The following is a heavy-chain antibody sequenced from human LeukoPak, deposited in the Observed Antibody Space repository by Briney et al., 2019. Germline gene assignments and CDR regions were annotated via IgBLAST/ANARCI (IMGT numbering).Heavy chain of an antibody. D-gene: IGHD1-26*01. Sequence: GGSLRLSCAASGFTFSGSAMHWVRQASGKGLEWVGRIRSKANSYATAYAASVKGGFTISRDDSKNTAYLQMNSLKTEDTAVYYCTRLGAGDYWGQGTLVTVSS. V-gene: IGHV3-73*01. J-gene: IGHJ4*02. CDR3: TRLGAGDY. CDR2: IRSKANSYAT. CDR1: GFTFSGSA.